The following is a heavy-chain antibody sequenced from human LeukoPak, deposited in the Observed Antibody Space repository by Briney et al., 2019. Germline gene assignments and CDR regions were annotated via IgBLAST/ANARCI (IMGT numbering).Heavy chain of an antibody. CDR3: TTHPRENTFDF. CDR1: GFTFSSAW. CDR2: IISNVGGGTT. Sequence: PGGPLRLSCAASGFTFSSAWMSWVRQAPGKGLEWVGRIISNVGGGTTEYPAPVKGRFAISRDDSKKTLYLQMNSLKADDTAFYNCTTHPRENTFDFWGQGTIVTVSS. V-gene: IGHV3-15*01. J-gene: IGHJ3*01.